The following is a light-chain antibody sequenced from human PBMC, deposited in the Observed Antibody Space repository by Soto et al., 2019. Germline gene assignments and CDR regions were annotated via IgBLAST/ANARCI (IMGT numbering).Light chain of an antibody. Sequence: DLPMTQSPSTLSASVGDRVTITCRASQSISSWLAWYQQKPGKAPKLLIYKASSLESGVPSRFSSSGSGTEFTLTISSLQPDDFATYYCKQYNSYWTFGQGTKVEIK. CDR3: KQYNSYWT. CDR1: QSISSW. J-gene: IGKJ1*01. V-gene: IGKV1-5*03. CDR2: KAS.